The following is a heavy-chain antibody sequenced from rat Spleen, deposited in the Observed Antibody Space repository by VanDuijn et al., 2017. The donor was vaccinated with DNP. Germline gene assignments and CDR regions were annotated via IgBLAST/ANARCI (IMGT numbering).Heavy chain of an antibody. Sequence: EVELVESGGGLVQPGNSLKLSCAASGFTFSDYNMAWVRQAPKKGLEWVATIIYDGSRTYCRDSVKGRFTISRDNAKSTLYLQMDSLRSEDTATYYCTTFEGTNAWGQGTSVTVSS. CDR2: IIYDGSRT. CDR3: TTFEGTNA. V-gene: IGHV5S10*01. J-gene: IGHJ4*01. D-gene: IGHD1-11*01. CDR1: GFTFSDYN.